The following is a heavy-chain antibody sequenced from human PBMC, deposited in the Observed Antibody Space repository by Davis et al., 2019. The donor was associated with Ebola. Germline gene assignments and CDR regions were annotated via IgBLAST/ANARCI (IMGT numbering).Heavy chain of an antibody. J-gene: IGHJ4*02. V-gene: IGHV4-34*01. CDR2: INHSGST. CDR1: GWSFSGYY. CDR3: ASPDPATIAAAGRFDY. Sequence: SETLSLTCPLHGWSFSGYYCSWIRQPQGKGLEWIGEINHSGSTNYNPSLKSRVTISVDTTKNQFSLKLSSVTAADTGVYYRASPDPATIAAAGRFDYWGQGTLVTVSS. D-gene: IGHD6-13*01.